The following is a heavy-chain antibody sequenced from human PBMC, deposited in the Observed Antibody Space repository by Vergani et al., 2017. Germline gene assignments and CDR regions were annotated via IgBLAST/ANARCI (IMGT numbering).Heavy chain of an antibody. CDR3: VSGELYARDHYGVDV. D-gene: IGHD2-2*01. Sequence: QVQLVQSGAEVKKPGSSVKVSCKASGGTFSSYAISWVRQAPGQGLEWMGRIIPIFGTANYAQKFQGRVTITADESTSTAYMELRSLRAEDTAVYYCVSGELYARDHYGVDVWGRGTTVTVSS. CDR2: IIPIFGTA. J-gene: IGHJ6*02. CDR1: GGTFSSYA. V-gene: IGHV1-69*13.